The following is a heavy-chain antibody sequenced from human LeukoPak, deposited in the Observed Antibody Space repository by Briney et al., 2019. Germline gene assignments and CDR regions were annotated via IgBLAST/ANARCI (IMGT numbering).Heavy chain of an antibody. J-gene: IGHJ5*02. CDR3: ARGATYYDILTGFGWFDP. CDR2: IIPIFGTA. CDR1: GGTFSSYA. Sequence: SVKVSCKASGGTFSSYAISWVRQAPGQGLKWMGGIIPIFGTANYAQKFQGRVTITTDESTSTAYMELSSLRSEDTAVYYCARGATYYDILTGFGWFDPWGQGTLVTVSS. V-gene: IGHV1-69*05. D-gene: IGHD3-9*01.